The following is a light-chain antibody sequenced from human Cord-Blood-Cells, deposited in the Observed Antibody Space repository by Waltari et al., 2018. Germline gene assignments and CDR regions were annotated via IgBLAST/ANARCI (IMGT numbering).Light chain of an antibody. CDR3: YSAADNNRV. J-gene: IGLJ3*02. V-gene: IGLV3-27*01. Sequence: SYELTQPSSVSVSPGQKARITCSGDVLAKKYARWFQQKPGQAPVLVIYKDSERPSGIPRRFSGSRSGTTVTLTISGAQVEDEADYYCYSAADNNRVFGGGTKLTVL. CDR2: KDS. CDR1: VLAKKY.